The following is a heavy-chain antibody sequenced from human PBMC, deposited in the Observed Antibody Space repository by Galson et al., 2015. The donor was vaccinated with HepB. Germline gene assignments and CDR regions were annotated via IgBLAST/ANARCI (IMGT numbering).Heavy chain of an antibody. CDR2: INAGNGNT. V-gene: IGHV1-3*01. CDR3: ARDFKRGYCSITKCYNAFDL. J-gene: IGHJ3*01. D-gene: IGHD2-2*02. CDR1: GFAFSTFA. Sequence: SVKVSCKASGFAFSTFAIHWVRQAPGQRLEWMGWINAGNGNTRYSQKFQGRVTLTRDTSASTAYMGLSGLRSEDTAVYFCARDFKRGYCSITKCYNAFDLWGQGTMVTVSS.